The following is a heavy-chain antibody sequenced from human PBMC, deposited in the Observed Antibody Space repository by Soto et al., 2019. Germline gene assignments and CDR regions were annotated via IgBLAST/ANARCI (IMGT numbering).Heavy chain of an antibody. Sequence: QVQLQESGPGLVKPSGTLSLTCAVSGGSISSSNWWSWVRQPPGKGLEWIGEIYHSGSTNYNPSPTARATISVDKPKNQFSLKLSSVTAADTAVYYCARAPDHNWFDPWGQGTLVTVSS. J-gene: IGHJ5*02. CDR1: GGSISSSNW. V-gene: IGHV4-4*02. CDR2: IYHSGST. CDR3: ARAPDHNWFDP.